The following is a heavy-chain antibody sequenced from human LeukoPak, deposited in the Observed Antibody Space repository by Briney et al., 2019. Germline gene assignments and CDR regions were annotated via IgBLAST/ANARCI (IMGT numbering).Heavy chain of an antibody. J-gene: IGHJ4*02. V-gene: IGHV3-23*01. Sequence: PGGSLRLSCAASGFTFSTYAMNWVRQAPGKGLDWVSLITSNSGVILYADSVKGRFTISRDNSKNMLYLQMNSLRAEDTAVYYCAKDLRHDARYDFDHWGQGTLVTVSS. CDR2: ITSNSGVI. D-gene: IGHD5-12*01. CDR3: AKDLRHDARYDFDH. CDR1: GFTFSTYA.